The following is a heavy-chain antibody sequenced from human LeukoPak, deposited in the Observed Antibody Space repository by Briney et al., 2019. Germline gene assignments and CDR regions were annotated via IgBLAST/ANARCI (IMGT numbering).Heavy chain of an antibody. D-gene: IGHD4-17*01. V-gene: IGHV4-4*07. J-gene: IGHJ3*02. CDR1: GGSISSYY. CDR3: ARGESTVTTPHDAFDI. CDR2: IYTSGST. Sequence: SETLSLTCTVSGGSISSYYWSWIRQPAGKGLEWIGRIYTSGSTNYNPSLKSRVTMSVDTSKNQFSLKLSSVTAADTAVYYCARGESTVTTPHDAFDIWGQGTMVTVSS.